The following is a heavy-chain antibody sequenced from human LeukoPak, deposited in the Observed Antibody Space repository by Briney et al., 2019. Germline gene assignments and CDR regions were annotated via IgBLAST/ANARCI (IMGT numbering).Heavy chain of an antibody. V-gene: IGHV3-7*01. D-gene: IGHD6-13*01. J-gene: IGHJ6*03. CDR1: GFTFSTYW. CDR2: IKQDGSGK. Sequence: GGSLRLSCAGSGFTFSTYWMIWVRQAPGKGLEWVANIKQDGSGKYYMDSVKGRFTISRDNAKNSLYLQMNSLRAEDTAVYYCARDQALYVAAAGTGPNYYYYMDVWGKGTTVTVSS. CDR3: ARDQALYVAAAGTGPNYYYYMDV.